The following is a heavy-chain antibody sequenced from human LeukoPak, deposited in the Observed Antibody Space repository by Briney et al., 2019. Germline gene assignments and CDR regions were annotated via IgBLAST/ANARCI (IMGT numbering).Heavy chain of an antibody. CDR3: ARDAGFGELSPYNWFDP. D-gene: IGHD3-10*01. CDR2: ISAYNGNT. Sequence: GASVKVSCKASGYTFTSYGISWVRQAPGQGLEWMGWISAYNGNTNYAQKLQGRVTVTTDTSTSTAYMELRSLRSDDTAVYYCARDAGFGELSPYNWFDPWGQGTLVTVSS. CDR1: GYTFTSYG. J-gene: IGHJ5*02. V-gene: IGHV1-18*01.